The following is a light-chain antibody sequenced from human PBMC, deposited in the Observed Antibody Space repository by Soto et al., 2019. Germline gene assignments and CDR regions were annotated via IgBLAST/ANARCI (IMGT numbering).Light chain of an antibody. J-gene: IGKJ1*01. Sequence: EIVMTQSPVTLSVSPGEGATLFCRASQSVRNNLAWYQQKPGLAPRLLIYAVSTRATGVPARFSGNGSETEFALTISGLQYDDFALHYCQQYNKWPPWTFGQGTKVEIK. V-gene: IGKV3-15*01. CDR3: QQYNKWPPWT. CDR1: QSVRNN. CDR2: AVS.